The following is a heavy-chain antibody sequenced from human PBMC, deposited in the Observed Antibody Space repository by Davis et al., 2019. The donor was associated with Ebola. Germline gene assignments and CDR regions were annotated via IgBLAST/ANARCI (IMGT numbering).Heavy chain of an antibody. CDR1: GLTVSSYW. J-gene: IGHJ6*02. Sequence: HTGGSLRLSCAASGLTVSSYWMHWVRQAPGKGLVWVSRISSDGSSTSYADSVKGRFTISRDNAKNTLYLQMNSLRVEDTATYYCTNDLGYCVDGSCFTYHYAMGVWGQGTAVTVSS. V-gene: IGHV3-74*01. CDR3: TNDLGYCVDGSCFTYHYAMGV. CDR2: ISSDGSST. D-gene: IGHD3-22*01.